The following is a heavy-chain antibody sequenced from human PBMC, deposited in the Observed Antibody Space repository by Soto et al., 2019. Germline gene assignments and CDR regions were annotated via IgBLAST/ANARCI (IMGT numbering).Heavy chain of an antibody. D-gene: IGHD1-26*01. V-gene: IGHV1-69*01. Sequence: QVQLVQSGAEVKKPGSSVKVSCKTSGDTFSSYGINWVRQAPGQGLEWMGGVIPIFGTTNYAQKFQGRVTFTADESTSTAYMELSSLRSEDTAVYYCAGDRATWESWFDPWGQGTLVTVSS. CDR1: GDTFSSYG. CDR2: VIPIFGTT. CDR3: AGDRATWESWFDP. J-gene: IGHJ5*02.